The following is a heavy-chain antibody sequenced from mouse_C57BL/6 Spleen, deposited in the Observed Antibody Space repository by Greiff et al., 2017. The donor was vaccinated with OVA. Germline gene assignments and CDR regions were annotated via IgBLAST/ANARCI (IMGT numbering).Heavy chain of an antibody. V-gene: IGHV1-19*01. Sequence: EVQLQQSGPVLVQPGASVKMSCKASGYTFTDYYMNWVKQSHGKSLEWIGVINPYNGGTSYNQKFKGKATLTVDKSSSTAYLELNSLTSEDSAVYYCALYDYDGAWFAYWGQGTLVTVSA. CDR3: ALYDYDGAWFAY. CDR1: GYTFTDYY. D-gene: IGHD2-4*01. CDR2: INPYNGGT. J-gene: IGHJ3*01.